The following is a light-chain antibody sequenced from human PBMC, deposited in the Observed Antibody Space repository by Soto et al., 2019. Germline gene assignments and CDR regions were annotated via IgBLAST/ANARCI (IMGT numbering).Light chain of an antibody. J-gene: IGKJ5*01. CDR2: GAS. CDR1: QRVSGS. CDR3: QQYNNWPPIT. V-gene: IGKV3D-15*01. Sequence: ETVLTQSPGTLSLSPGERATLSCRASQRVSGSLAWYQQKPGQAPRLLIYGASSRATGIPDRFSGSGSGTEFTLTISSLQSEDFAVYYCQQYNNWPPITFGQGTRLEI.